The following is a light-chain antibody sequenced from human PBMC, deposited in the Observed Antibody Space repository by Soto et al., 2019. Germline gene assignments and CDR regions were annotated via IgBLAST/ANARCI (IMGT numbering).Light chain of an antibody. J-gene: IGKJ1*01. Sequence: EVGWTQSPGTLSLSPGERATLSFMASLSVGSSYLAWYQQKPGQAPRLLIYDTSFRATGIPDRFSGSGSGTDFTLTISRLDPDDFAVYYCQQYGSSPSFGQGTKVAIK. CDR3: QQYGSSPS. V-gene: IGKV3-20*01. CDR1: LSVGSSY. CDR2: DTS.